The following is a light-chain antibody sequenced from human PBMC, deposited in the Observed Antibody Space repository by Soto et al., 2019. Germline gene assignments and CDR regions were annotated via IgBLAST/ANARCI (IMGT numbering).Light chain of an antibody. CDR3: QQYGRSPWT. V-gene: IGKV3-20*01. CDR1: QSVSSNY. J-gene: IGKJ1*01. CDR2: GAS. Sequence: EIGLTQSAGTLCLSPGERATLSCRASQSVSSNYLAWYQQKPGQAPRLLIYGASSRATGIPDRFSGSGSGTDFTLAISRLEPEDFAVYYCQQYGRSPWTFGQGTKVDI.